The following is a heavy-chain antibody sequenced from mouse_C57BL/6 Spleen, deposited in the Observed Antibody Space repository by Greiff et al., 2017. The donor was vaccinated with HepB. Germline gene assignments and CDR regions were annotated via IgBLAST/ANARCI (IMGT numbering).Heavy chain of an antibody. CDR2: ISDGGSYT. D-gene: IGHD2-4*01. Sequence: EVKLVESGGGLVKPGGSLKLSCAASGFTFSSYAMSWVRQTPEKRLEWVATISDGGSYTYYPDNVKGRFTISRDNAKNNLYLQMSHLKSEDTSMYYCARDDDYRFAYWGQGTLVTVSA. CDR1: GFTFSSYA. V-gene: IGHV5-4*01. CDR3: ARDDDYRFAY. J-gene: IGHJ3*01.